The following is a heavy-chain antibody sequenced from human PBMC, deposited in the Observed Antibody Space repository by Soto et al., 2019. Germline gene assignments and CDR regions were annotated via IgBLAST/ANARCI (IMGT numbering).Heavy chain of an antibody. CDR3: ARDGDVNTGFGKDY. J-gene: IGHJ4*02. CDR2: IWHDGGNK. D-gene: IGHD3-16*01. CDR1: GFTFSSYG. V-gene: IGHV3-33*01. Sequence: GGSLRLSCAASGFTFSSYGMHWVRQAPGKGLEWVAFIWHDGGNKFYAESVKGRFTISRDNSKNTLYLQMTSLSAEDTAMYYCARDGDVNTGFGKDYWGQGTLVTVSS.